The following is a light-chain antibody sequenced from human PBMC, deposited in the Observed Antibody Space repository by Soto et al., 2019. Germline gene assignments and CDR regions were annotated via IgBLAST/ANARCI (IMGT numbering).Light chain of an antibody. CDR2: AAS. CDR3: QQSYSSPPT. CDR1: QSISNH. Sequence: DNPMTQSPYSLSASVGDRVIITCWASQSISNHLNWYQQKPGKAPKPLIFAASSLQSGVPSRFSGSRSGPDFTLTISSLQPEDFATYYCQQSYSSPPTFGQGTKVDIK. J-gene: IGKJ1*01. V-gene: IGKV1-39*01.